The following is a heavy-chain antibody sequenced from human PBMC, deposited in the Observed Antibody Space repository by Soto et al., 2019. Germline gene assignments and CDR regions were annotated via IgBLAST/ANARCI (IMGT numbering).Heavy chain of an antibody. Sequence: QVQLVQSGAEVKKPGSSVTVSCKASGGTFSSYAISWVRQATGQGLEWMGGIIPIFGTANYAQKFQGRVTITADESTSTAYMELSSLRSEDTAVYYCAHEPAAAEKIDAFDIWGQGTMVTVSS. CDR3: AHEPAAAEKIDAFDI. D-gene: IGHD6-13*01. V-gene: IGHV1-69*01. CDR1: GGTFSSYA. CDR2: IIPIFGTA. J-gene: IGHJ3*02.